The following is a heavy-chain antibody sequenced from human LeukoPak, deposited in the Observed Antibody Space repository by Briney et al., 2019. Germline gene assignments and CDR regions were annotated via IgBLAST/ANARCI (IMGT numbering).Heavy chain of an antibody. D-gene: IGHD3-10*01. CDR3: MRHYGA. CDR1: GGSIRSSYYY. J-gene: IGHJ5*02. V-gene: IGHV4-39*01. CDR2: IYDSGST. Sequence: SETLSLTCTVSGGSIRSSYYYWGWIRQPSGKGLEWIGSIYDSGSTYYNPSLKSRVTITVDTSTNQFSLKLNSVTAADTAVYYCMRHYGAWGEGTLVTVSS.